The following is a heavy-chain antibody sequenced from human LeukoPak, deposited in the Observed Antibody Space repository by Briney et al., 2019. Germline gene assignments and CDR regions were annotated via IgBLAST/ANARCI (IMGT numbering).Heavy chain of an antibody. Sequence: ASVKVSCKASGYTFSSYAMHWVRQAPGQRLEWMGWINAGNGNTKFSHEFQGRVTITRDTSASTAYMELNSLRPEDMAVHYCAREGAYIGGSYPFDYWGQGTLVTVSS. D-gene: IGHD1-26*01. CDR1: GYTFSSYA. CDR2: INAGNGNT. J-gene: IGHJ4*02. V-gene: IGHV1-3*03. CDR3: AREGAYIGGSYPFDY.